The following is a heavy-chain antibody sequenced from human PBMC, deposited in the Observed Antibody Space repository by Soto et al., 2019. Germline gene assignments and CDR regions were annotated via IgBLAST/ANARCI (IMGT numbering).Heavy chain of an antibody. J-gene: IGHJ5*02. V-gene: IGHV4-39*01. D-gene: IGHD3-10*01. CDR2: VYYNENT. Sequence: SETLSLTCSVSGGSISSFTYYWGWIRQPPGKGLEWIGTVYYNENTYYNPSLKSRVTITVDTAKNQFSLNLRSVTAADTAMYFCERRERYYGSPGWFDPWGPGTLITVSS. CDR1: GGSISSFTYY. CDR3: ERRERYYGSPGWFDP.